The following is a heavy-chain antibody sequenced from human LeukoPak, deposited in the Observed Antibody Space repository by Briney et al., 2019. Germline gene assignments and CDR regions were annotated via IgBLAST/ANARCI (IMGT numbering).Heavy chain of an antibody. D-gene: IGHD3-16*01. V-gene: IGHV3-7*01. J-gene: IGHJ4*02. Sequence: SGGSLRLSCAAAGFTFSNFWMSWVRQAPGKGLEWVANIKQDGSEKYYVDSVKGRFTISRDNAKNSLYLQMNSLRDEDTAVYYCARDGGGTDLIRGFDYWGQGTLVTVSS. CDR3: ARDGGGTDLIRGFDY. CDR1: GFTFSNFW. CDR2: IKQDGSEK.